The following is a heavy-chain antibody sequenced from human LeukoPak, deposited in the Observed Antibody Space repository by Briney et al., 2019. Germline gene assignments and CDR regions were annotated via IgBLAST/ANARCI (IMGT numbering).Heavy chain of an antibody. V-gene: IGHV1-2*02. CDR1: GYTFTGYY. CDR2: INPNSGDT. J-gene: IGHJ4*02. Sequence: ASVKVSCKASGYTFTGYYMHWVRQAPGQGLEWMGWINPNSGDTNYAQKFQGRVTMTRDTSISTAYMELRRLKSDDMAVYYCARGDPVVTATSYDRWGQGTLVTVSS. D-gene: IGHD2-21*02. CDR3: ARGDPVVTATSYDR.